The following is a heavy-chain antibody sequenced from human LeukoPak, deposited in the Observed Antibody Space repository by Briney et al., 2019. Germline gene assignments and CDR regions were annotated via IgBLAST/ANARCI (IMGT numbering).Heavy chain of an antibody. J-gene: IGHJ5*02. D-gene: IGHD5-18*01. V-gene: IGHV1-69*13. CDR2: IIPIFGTA. CDR1: GGTFSSYA. CDR3: ARDEISRYSYGYWFDP. Sequence: SVKVSCKASGGTFSSYAISWVRQAPGQGLEWMGGIIPIFGTANYAQKFQGRVTITADESTSTAYMELRSLRSDDTAVYYCARDEISRYSYGYWFDPWGQGTLVTVSS.